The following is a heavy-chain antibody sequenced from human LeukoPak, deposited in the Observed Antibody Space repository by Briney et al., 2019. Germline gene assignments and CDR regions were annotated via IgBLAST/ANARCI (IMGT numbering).Heavy chain of an antibody. V-gene: IGHV3-7*01. CDR3: ARDRDYYGSGSSYDY. J-gene: IGHJ4*02. Sequence: PGGSLGLSCAASGFTFSSYWMSWVRQAPGKGLEWVANIKQDGSEKYYVDSVKGRSTISRDNAKNSLYLQMNSLRAEDPAVYYCARDRDYYGSGSSYDYWGQGTLVTVSS. CDR1: GFTFSSYW. CDR2: IKQDGSEK. D-gene: IGHD3-10*01.